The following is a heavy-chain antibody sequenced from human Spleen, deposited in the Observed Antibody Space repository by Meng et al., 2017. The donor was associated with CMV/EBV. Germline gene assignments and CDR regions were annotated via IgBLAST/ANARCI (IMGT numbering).Heavy chain of an antibody. D-gene: IGHD6-6*01. CDR2: IYYSGST. CDR1: GGSISSSSYY. J-gene: IGHJ6*02. Sequence: SETLSLTCTVSGGSISSSSYYWGWIRQPPGKGLEWIGSIYYSGSTYYNPSLKSRVTISVDTSKNQFSLKLSSVTAADTAVYYCAGASSSFSYHYYDMDVWGQGTTVTVSS. CDR3: AGASSSFSYHYYDMDV. V-gene: IGHV4-39*07.